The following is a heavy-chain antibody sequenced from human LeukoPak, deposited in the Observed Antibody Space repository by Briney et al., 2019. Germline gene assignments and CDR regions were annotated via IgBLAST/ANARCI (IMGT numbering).Heavy chain of an antibody. V-gene: IGHV3-23*01. J-gene: IGHJ6*02. CDR3: AKDEVEKVTMVRGFYGMDV. Sequence: TTYYAASVKGRFTISRDNSKNTLYLQMNSLRAEDTAVYYCAKDEVEKVTMVRGFYGMDVWGQGTTVTVSS. CDR2: TT. D-gene: IGHD3-10*01.